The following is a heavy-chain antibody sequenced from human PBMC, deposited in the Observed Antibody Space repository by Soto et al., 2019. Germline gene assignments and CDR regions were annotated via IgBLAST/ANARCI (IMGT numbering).Heavy chain of an antibody. Sequence: SETLSLTCTVSGGSISSSSYYWGWIRQPPGKGLEWIGSIYYSGSTYYNPSLKSRVTISVDTSKNQFSLKLSSVTAADTAVYYCARTRGYSGYDYYYYYYMDVWGKGTTVTVSS. CDR3: ARTRGYSGYDYYYYYYMDV. J-gene: IGHJ6*03. CDR2: IYYSGST. CDR1: GGSISSSSYY. D-gene: IGHD5-12*01. V-gene: IGHV4-39*01.